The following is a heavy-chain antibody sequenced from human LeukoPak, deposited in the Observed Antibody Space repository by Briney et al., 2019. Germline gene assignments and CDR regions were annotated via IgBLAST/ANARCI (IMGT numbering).Heavy chain of an antibody. CDR1: SGSISGSY. J-gene: IGHJ3*02. V-gene: IGHV4-59*01. Sequence: SETLSLTCTVSSGSISGSYWSWVRQPPRKGLEWIGDIYYSGSTNYNPSLKSRVTISVDTSKNQFSLKLSSLTAADTAVYYCASLLYYYDSSGYRAAFDIWGQGTMVTVSS. CDR3: ASLLYYYDSSGYRAAFDI. CDR2: IYYSGST. D-gene: IGHD3-22*01.